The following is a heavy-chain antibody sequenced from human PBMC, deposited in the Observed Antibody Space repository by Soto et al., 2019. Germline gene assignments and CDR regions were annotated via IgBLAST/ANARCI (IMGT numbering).Heavy chain of an antibody. J-gene: IGHJ6*02. Sequence: QVQLVQSGAEVKKPGSSVKVSCKASGGTFSSYAISWVRQAPGQGLEWMGGIIPIFGTANYAQKFQGRVTITAAESTSTAYMELGSLRSEDTAVYYCARGYCSGGSCYSRYYYYYGMDVWGQGTTVTVSS. CDR2: IIPIFGTA. V-gene: IGHV1-69*01. CDR1: GGTFSSYA. CDR3: ARGYCSGGSCYSRYYYYYGMDV. D-gene: IGHD2-15*01.